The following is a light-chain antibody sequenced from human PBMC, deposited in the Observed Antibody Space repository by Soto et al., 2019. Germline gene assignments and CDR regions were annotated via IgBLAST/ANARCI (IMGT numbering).Light chain of an antibody. V-gene: IGKV3-15*01. J-gene: IGKJ4*01. CDR1: QSVSSN. CDR2: GAS. Sequence: EIVMTQSPATLSVSPGERATLSCRASQSVSSNLAWYQQKPGQAPRLLIYGASTWDTGIPARFSGSGSGTEFTLTISSLQSEDFAVYYCQQHSNWLRTFGGGTKVEIE. CDR3: QQHSNWLRT.